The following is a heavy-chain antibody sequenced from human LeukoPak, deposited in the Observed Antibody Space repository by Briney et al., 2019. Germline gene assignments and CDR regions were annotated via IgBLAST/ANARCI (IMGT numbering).Heavy chain of an antibody. Sequence: SVKVSCKASGDNFSRYTVTWVRLAPGQGLEWMGGIIPIFGTANYAQKFQGRVTITADESTSTAYMELSSLRSEDTAVYYCARVGFHSYGYDYWGQGTLVTVSS. CDR2: IIPIFGTA. J-gene: IGHJ4*02. CDR1: GDNFSRYT. CDR3: ARVGFHSYGYDY. D-gene: IGHD5-18*01. V-gene: IGHV1-69*01.